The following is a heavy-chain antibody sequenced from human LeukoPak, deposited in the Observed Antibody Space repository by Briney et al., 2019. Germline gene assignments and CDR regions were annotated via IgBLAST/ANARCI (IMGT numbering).Heavy chain of an antibody. V-gene: IGHV3-48*03. J-gene: IGHJ4*02. Sequence: PGGSLTLSCAASGFTFSSYEMIWVRQAPGKGLEWVSYISSSDSSTYYADSVKGRFTISRDNAKNSLSLQMNSLRVEDTAVYYCARDKYSGFVFDCWGQGTLVTVSS. CDR2: ISSSDSST. CDR3: ARDKYSGFVFDC. CDR1: GFTFSSYE. D-gene: IGHD5-12*01.